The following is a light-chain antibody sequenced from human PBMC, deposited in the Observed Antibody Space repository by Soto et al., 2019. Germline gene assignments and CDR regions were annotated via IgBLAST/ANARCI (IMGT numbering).Light chain of an antibody. CDR3: SSFTNTYSYV. V-gene: IGLV2-14*01. CDR1: SGDVGAYNY. Sequence: VLTQPASVSGSPGQSITISCTGTSGDVGAYNYVSWYQQHPGKAPRLMIYDVSNRPSGASNRFSGSKSGNTASLTISGLQAEDEADYYCSSFTNTYSYVFGTGTKVTV. CDR2: DVS. J-gene: IGLJ1*01.